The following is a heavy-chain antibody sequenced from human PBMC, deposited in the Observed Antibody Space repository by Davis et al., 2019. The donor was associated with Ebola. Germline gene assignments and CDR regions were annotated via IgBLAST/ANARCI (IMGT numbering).Heavy chain of an antibody. J-gene: IGHJ4*02. V-gene: IGHV3-53*01. CDR3: ASHGVFDY. D-gene: IGHD4-17*01. CDR1: GFTVSSNY. Sequence: GESLKISCAASGFTVSSNYMSWVRQAPGKGLEWVSVIYSGGTYYADSVKGRFTISRDNSKNTLYLQMNSLRAEDTAVYYCASHGVFDYWGQGTLVTVSS. CDR2: IYSGGT.